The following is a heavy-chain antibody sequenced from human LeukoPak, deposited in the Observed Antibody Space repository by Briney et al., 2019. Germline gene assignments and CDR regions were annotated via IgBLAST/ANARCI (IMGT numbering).Heavy chain of an antibody. V-gene: IGHV1-46*01. D-gene: IGHD7-27*01. J-gene: IGHJ3*01. CDR3: ARDWNWGSSDAFDF. CDR2: INPSGGHT. CDR1: GYTFTRYY. Sequence: GASVKVSCKASGYTFTRYYMHRVRQAPGQGLEWMGIINPSGGHTNYAQKFQGRVTMTRDTSTSTVYMELSSLRSEDTAVYYCARDWNWGSSDAFDFWGQGTMVTVSS.